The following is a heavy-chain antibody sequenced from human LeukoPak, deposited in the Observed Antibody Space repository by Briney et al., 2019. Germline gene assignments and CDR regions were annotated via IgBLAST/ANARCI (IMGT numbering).Heavy chain of an antibody. V-gene: IGHV4-59*01. J-gene: IGHJ5*02. CDR2: IYYSGST. D-gene: IGHD2-2*01. CDR3: ARVQYQLLLPENWFDP. CDR1: GGSISSYY. Sequence: SETLSLTCTVSGGSISSYYWSWIRQPRGKGLELIGYIYYSGSTNYNPSLKSRVTISVDTSKNQFSLKLSSVTAADTAVYYCARVQYQLLLPENWFDPWGQGTLVTVSS.